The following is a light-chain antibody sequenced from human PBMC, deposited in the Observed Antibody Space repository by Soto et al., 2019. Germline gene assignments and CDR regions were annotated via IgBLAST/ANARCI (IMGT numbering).Light chain of an antibody. CDR1: QSISSW. J-gene: IGKJ1*01. V-gene: IGKV1-5*01. CDR2: DAS. Sequence: DSQMTQAPSTLSASVGDRVTITCRASQSISSWFAWYQQKPGKAPKLLIYDASSLESGVPSRFSGRGSGTDFTLTISSLQPEDFATYYCLQDYDYPRTFGQGTKVDI. CDR3: LQDYDYPRT.